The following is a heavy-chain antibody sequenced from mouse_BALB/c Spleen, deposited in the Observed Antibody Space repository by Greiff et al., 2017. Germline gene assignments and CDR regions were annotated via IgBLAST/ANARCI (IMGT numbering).Heavy chain of an antibody. CDR1: GYTFTSYV. V-gene: IGHV1-14*01. D-gene: IGHD2-3*01. CDR3: AGPGGYYDYYAMDY. J-gene: IGHJ4*01. Sequence: VQLKESGPELVKPGASVKMSCKASGYTFTSYVMHWVKQKPGQGLEWIGIINPYNDGTKYNEKFKGKATLTSDKSSSTAYMELSSLTSEDSAVYYCAGPGGYYDYYAMDYWGQGTSVTVSS. CDR2: INPYNDGT.